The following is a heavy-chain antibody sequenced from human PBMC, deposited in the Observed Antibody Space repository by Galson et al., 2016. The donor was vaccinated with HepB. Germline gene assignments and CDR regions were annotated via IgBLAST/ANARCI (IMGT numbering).Heavy chain of an antibody. V-gene: IGHV3-30*18. CDR1: GFTFRSYA. D-gene: IGHD4-17*01. J-gene: IGHJ4*02. CDR2: ISYDGSNQ. CDR3: ANDWTTAGAYHYGGY. Sequence: SLRLSCATSGFTFRSYAMHWVRQAPGKGLDWVSLISYDGSNQYYADSVKGRFTISRDNSKNTLYLLMNSLRAEDTAVYYCANDWTTAGAYHYGGYWGQGTLVTVSS.